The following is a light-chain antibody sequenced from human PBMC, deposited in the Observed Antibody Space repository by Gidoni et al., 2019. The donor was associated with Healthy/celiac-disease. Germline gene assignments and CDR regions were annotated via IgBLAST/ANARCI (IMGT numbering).Light chain of an antibody. Sequence: DIQMTQSPSSLSASVGDRVTITCQASQDISNYLNWYQQKPGKAPKLLIYDASNLETGVPSRLSGSVSGTYFTFTISILQPEDIATYYCQQYDNLLTWTFXXXTKVEIK. CDR2: DAS. V-gene: IGKV1-33*01. CDR3: QQYDNLLTWT. CDR1: QDISNY. J-gene: IGKJ1*01.